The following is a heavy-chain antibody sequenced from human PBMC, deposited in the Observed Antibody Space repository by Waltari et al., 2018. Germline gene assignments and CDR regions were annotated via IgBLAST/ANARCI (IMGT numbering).Heavy chain of an antibody. V-gene: IGHV1-8*01. J-gene: IGHJ4*02. Sequence: QVQLVQSGAEVKKPGASVKVSCKASGYTFTSYAINWVRQATGQGLEWMGWMNPNSGNTGYAQKFQGRVTMTTDTSTSTAYMELRILRSDDTAVYYCARDRATGGGYYCDYWGQGTLVTVSS. CDR3: ARDRATGGGYYCDY. D-gene: IGHD3-16*01. CDR1: GYTFTSYA. CDR2: MNPNSGNT.